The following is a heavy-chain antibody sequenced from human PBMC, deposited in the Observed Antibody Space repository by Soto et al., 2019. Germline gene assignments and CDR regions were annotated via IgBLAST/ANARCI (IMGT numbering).Heavy chain of an antibody. CDR2: INDSGESI. V-gene: IGHV3-11*01. CDR1: GVTVSDYH. CDR3: ARAPHGFLELSSVFAFDL. J-gene: IGHJ3*01. Sequence: QGQLVQSGGGLVKPGGSLRRSCAASGVTVSDYHMIWIRQPPGKGLEWVSYINDSGESIYYLDSLKGRITISRDNAKNSLLLQMNSLRAEDTAVYSCARAPHGFLELSSVFAFDLWGQGAMVTASS. D-gene: IGHD3-3*01.